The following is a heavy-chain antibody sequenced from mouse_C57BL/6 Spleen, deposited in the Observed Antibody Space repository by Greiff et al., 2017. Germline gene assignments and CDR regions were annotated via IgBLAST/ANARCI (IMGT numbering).Heavy chain of an antibody. V-gene: IGHV1-62-2*01. CDR3: ARHEADYDGSSLGFDY. CDR1: GYTFTEYT. J-gene: IGHJ2*01. Sequence: VQLQQSGAELVKPGASVKLSCKASGYTFTEYTIHWVKQRPGQGLEWIGWFYPGSGSIKYNEKFKDKATLTADKSSSTVYMELSRLTSEDSAVYFCARHEADYDGSSLGFDYWGQGTTLTVSS. CDR2: FYPGSGSI. D-gene: IGHD1-1*01.